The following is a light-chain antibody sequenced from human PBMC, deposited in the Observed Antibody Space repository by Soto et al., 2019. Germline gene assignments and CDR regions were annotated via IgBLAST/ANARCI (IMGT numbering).Light chain of an antibody. V-gene: IGKV3-11*01. CDR3: QQRSNWPRT. CDR2: DAS. Sequence: EIVLTQSPATLSLSPGERATLSCRASQSVSSYLAWYQQKPGQAPSLLIYDASNRATGIPARFSGSGSGTVFTLTISSLEPGDFAVYYCQQRSNWPRTFGQGNKLE. J-gene: IGKJ2*01. CDR1: QSVSSY.